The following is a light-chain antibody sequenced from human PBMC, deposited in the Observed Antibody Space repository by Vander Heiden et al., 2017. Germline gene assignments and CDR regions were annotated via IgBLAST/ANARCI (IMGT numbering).Light chain of an antibody. CDR3: QQYYDIPRT. CDR2: WAS. Sequence: DIVMTQSPDSLAVSLGESATINCKSSQSVLSSSNNKNYLTWFQQKPGQPPKLLIYWASTRESGVPDRFSGSGSGTDFTLTVSSLQAEDVAVYYCQQYYDIPRTFGQGTKVEIK. CDR1: QSVLSSSNNKNY. V-gene: IGKV4-1*01. J-gene: IGKJ1*01.